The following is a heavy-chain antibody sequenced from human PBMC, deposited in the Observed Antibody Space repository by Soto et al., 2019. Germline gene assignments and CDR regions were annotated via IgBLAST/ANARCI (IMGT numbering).Heavy chain of an antibody. J-gene: IGHJ4*02. D-gene: IGHD2-21*02. CDR3: ARDPHWRDCYFDY. CDR2: ISHNVNT. CDR1: GGSISSSTW. V-gene: IGHV4-4*02. Sequence: QVLLQESGPGLVKPSGTLSLTCAVSGGSISSSTWWSWVRQSPGKGLEWIGEISHNVNTNYNPSLKSRVTISVDKSKNQLYLKLSSVTAADTAVYYCARDPHWRDCYFDYWGQGTLVTVST.